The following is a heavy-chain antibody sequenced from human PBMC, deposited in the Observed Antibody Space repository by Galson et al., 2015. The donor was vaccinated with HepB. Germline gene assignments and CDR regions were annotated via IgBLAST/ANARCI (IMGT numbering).Heavy chain of an antibody. Sequence: CAISGDSVSSNSAAWNWIRQSPSRGLEWLGRTYYTSKWYNDYAVSVKSRITINPDTSKNQFSLQLSSVTPEDTAVYYCARDSGLKFDSWGQGTLVTVSS. CDR3: ARDSGLKFDS. D-gene: IGHD3-22*01. CDR1: GDSVSSNSAA. CDR2: TYYTSKWYN. J-gene: IGHJ4*02. V-gene: IGHV6-1*01.